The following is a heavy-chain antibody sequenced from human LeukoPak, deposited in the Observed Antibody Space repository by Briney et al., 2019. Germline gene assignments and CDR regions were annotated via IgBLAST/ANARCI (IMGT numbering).Heavy chain of an antibody. J-gene: IGHJ4*02. Sequence: SGTLSLTCAVSGGSISSSNWWSWVRQPPGKGLEWIREIYHSGSTNYNPSLKSRVTISVDKSKNQFSLKLSSVTAADTAVYYCASSGDTAMATFDYWGRGTLVTVSS. D-gene: IGHD5-18*01. CDR1: GGSISSSNW. CDR2: IYHSGST. CDR3: ASSGDTAMATFDY. V-gene: IGHV4-4*02.